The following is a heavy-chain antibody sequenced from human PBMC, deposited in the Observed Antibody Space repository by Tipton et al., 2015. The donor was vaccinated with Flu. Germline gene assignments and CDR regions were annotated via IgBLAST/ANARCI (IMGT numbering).Heavy chain of an antibody. CDR3: ARDDLVWSRGFQCNGVDV. J-gene: IGHJ6*02. CDR2: IYTNGDI. CDR1: DGSFNGYF. Sequence: TLSLTCTVSDGSFNGYFWTWIRQPAGKGLEWIGRIYTNGDIAYNPSLQSRVIPSVDASKNQFSLKLRSVTAADTAVYFCARDDLVWSRGFQCNGVDVWGQGTAVTVSS. V-gene: IGHV4-4*07. D-gene: IGHD3-3*01.